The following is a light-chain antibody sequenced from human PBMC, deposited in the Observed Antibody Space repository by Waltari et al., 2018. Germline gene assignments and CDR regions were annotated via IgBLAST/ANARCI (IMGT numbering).Light chain of an antibody. V-gene: IGLV2-14*03. J-gene: IGLJ3*02. CDR3: SSYTSSSTLWV. CDR2: DVS. Sequence: QSALTQPASVSGSPGQSITISCTGTSSDVGGYHYVSCYQQHPGKAPKLMISDVSNRPSGVSNRFSGSKSGNTASLTISGLQAEDGADYYCSSYTSSSTLWVFGGGTKLTVL. CDR1: SSDVGGYHY.